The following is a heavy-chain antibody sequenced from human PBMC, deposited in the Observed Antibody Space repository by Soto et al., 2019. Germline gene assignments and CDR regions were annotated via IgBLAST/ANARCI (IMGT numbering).Heavy chain of an antibody. CDR3: ARGSGKVAKNYYYYYMDF. D-gene: IGHD1-26*01. Sequence: SVKVSCKASGGTFSSYAISWVRQAPGQGLEWMGGIIPIFGTANYAQKFQGRVTITADESTSTAYMELSSLRSEDTAVYYCARGSGKVAKNYYYYYMDFWGKGTTVTVSS. J-gene: IGHJ6*03. CDR2: IIPIFGTA. V-gene: IGHV1-69*13. CDR1: GGTFSSYA.